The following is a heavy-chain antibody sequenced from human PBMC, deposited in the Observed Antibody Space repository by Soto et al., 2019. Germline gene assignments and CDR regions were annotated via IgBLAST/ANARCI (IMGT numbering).Heavy chain of an antibody. CDR1: GFTFSSYA. CDR2: ISGSGGST. D-gene: IGHD2-8*02. CDR3: AKDGAGVVYAMYYFDY. J-gene: IGHJ4*02. Sequence: GGSLRLSCAASGFTFSSYAMSWVRQAPGKGLEWVSAISGSGGSTYYADSVKGRFTISRDNSKNTLYLQMNSLRAEDTAVYYCAKDGAGVVYAMYYFDYWGQGTLVTVSS. V-gene: IGHV3-23*01.